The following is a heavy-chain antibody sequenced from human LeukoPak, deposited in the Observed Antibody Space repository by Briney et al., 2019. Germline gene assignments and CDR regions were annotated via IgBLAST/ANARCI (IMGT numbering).Heavy chain of an antibody. CDR3: ANLRGSGSSYFDS. CDR1: GFTFNTYT. Sequence: GGSLRLSCAASGFTFNTYTVSWVRQAPGKGLAWASTISASGIGTYYADSVQGRFTVSRDNSQNTLYLQMNSLRAEDTAVYYCANLRGSGSSYFDSWGQGTLVTVSS. CDR2: ISASGIGT. J-gene: IGHJ4*02. V-gene: IGHV3-23*01. D-gene: IGHD3-10*01.